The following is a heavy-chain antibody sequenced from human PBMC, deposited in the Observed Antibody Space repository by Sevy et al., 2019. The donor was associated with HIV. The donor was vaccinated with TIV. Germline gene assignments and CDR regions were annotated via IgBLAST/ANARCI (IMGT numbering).Heavy chain of an antibody. V-gene: IGHV4-59*01. CDR1: GGSISSYY. D-gene: IGHD5-12*01. CDR3: ARDSGYSGYEFDY. Sequence: ETLSLTCTVSGGSISSYYWSWIRQPPGKGLECIGYIYYSGSTNYNPSLKSRVTISVDTSKNQFSLKLSSVTAADTAVYYCARDSGYSGYEFDYWGQGTLVTVSS. CDR2: IYYSGST. J-gene: IGHJ4*02.